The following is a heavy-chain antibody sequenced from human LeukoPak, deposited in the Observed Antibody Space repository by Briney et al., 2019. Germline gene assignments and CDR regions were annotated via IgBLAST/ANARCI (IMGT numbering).Heavy chain of an antibody. J-gene: IGHJ3*02. CDR2: IKQDGSEK. D-gene: IGHD6-13*01. V-gene: IGHV3-7*01. CDR1: GFTFSSYW. CDR3: ARDSAAGVYSSSWLDAFDI. Sequence: GGSLRLSCAASGFTFSSYWMSWVRQAPGKGLEWVANIKQDGSEKYYVDSVKGRFTISRDNAKNSLYLQMNSLRAEDTAVYYCARDSAAGVYSSSWLDAFDIWGQGTVVTVSS.